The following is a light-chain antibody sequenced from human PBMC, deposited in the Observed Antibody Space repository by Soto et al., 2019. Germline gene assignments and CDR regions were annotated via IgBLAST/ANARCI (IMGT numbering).Light chain of an antibody. Sequence: EIVLTQSPCTLSLSPGEIATLSCRASQSVSSSYLAWYQQKPGQAPRPLIYGAPSRAIGHTDKVNGRGSRTGFALTISRLEPKDFAVYYCQQYGSSPWTFGQGTTVEIK. V-gene: IGKV3-20*01. CDR1: QSVSSSY. CDR3: QQYGSSPWT. CDR2: GAP. J-gene: IGKJ1*01.